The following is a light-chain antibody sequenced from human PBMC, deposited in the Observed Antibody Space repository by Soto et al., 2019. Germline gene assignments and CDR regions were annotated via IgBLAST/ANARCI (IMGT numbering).Light chain of an antibody. CDR3: QQRSNWPRRT. CDR1: QSVSSY. CDR2: DAS. J-gene: IGKJ2*01. V-gene: IGKV3-11*01. Sequence: EIVLTQSPATLSLSPGERATLSCRASQSVSSYLAWYQQKPGQAPRLLIYDASNRATGIPARFSGRGSGIDFTLTIISLEHADVAVYYCQQRSNWPRRTFGQGTKLEIK.